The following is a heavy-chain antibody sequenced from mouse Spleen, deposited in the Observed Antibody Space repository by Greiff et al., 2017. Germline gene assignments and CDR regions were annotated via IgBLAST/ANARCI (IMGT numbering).Heavy chain of an antibody. CDR2: IRSGGGNT. J-gene: IGHJ3*01. V-gene: IGHV5-9*04. CDR3: ARVTTATAWFAY. D-gene: IGHD1-2*01. CDR1: GFTFSSYA. Sequence: EVKLMESGGGLVKLGGSLKLSCAASGFTFSSYAMSWVRQTPEKRLEWVATIRSGGGNTYYPDSVKGRFTISRDNAKNTLYLQMSSLKSEDTAMYYCARVTTATAWFAYWGQGTLVTVSA.